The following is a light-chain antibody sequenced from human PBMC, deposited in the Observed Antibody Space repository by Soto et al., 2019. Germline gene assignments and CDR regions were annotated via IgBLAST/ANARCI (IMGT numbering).Light chain of an antibody. CDR1: SSDVGGYNF. CDR2: NVI. CDR3: CSYAGSYTYV. V-gene: IGLV2-11*01. J-gene: IGLJ1*01. Sequence: QAVVTQPRSVSGSPGQSVTISCTGTSSDVGGYNFVSWYQHHPGKAPKLMIYNVIQRPSGVPDRFSASKSGNTASLTISGLQAEDEADYYCCSYAGSYTYVFGTGTKLTVL.